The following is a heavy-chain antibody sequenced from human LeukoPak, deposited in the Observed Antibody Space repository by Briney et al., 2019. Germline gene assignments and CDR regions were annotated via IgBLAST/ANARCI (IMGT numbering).Heavy chain of an antibody. CDR1: GFTFSSYT. V-gene: IGHV3-48*01. CDR2: TSGSSSTI. Sequence: GGSLRLSCAASGFTFSSYTMNWVRQAPGKGLEWVSYTSGSSSTIYYADSVKGRFTISRDNAKNSLYLQMNSLRAEDTAVYYCARDRGYGDHYYYYAMDVWGQGTTVTVSS. CDR3: ARDRGYGDHYYYYAMDV. D-gene: IGHD4-17*01. J-gene: IGHJ6*02.